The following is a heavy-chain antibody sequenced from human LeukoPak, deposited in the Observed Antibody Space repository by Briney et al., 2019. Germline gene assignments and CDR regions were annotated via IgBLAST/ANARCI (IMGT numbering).Heavy chain of an antibody. CDR3: ARDQQQLPRLFDY. V-gene: IGHV3-11*01. CDR1: GFTFSDYY. J-gene: IGHJ4*02. Sequence: GGSLRLSCAASGFTFSDYYMSWIRQAPGKGLEWVSYIGSSGSTIYYADSVKGRFTISRDNAKNSLYLQMNSLRAEDTAVYYCARDQQQLPRLFDYWGQGTLVTVSS. CDR2: IGSSGSTI. D-gene: IGHD6-13*01.